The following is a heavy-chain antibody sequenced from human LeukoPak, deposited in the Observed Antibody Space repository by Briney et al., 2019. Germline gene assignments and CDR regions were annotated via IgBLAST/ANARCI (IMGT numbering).Heavy chain of an antibody. CDR1: GFTSSSYA. J-gene: IGHJ4*02. Sequence: GGSLRLSCAASGFTSSSYAMSWVRQAPGKGLEWVSAISGSGGSTYCADSVKGRFTISRDNSKNTLYLQMNSLRAEDTAVYYCAKDELITMIVVVITGFDYWGQGTLSPSPQ. CDR3: AKDELITMIVVVITGFDY. D-gene: IGHD3-22*01. CDR2: ISGSGGST. V-gene: IGHV3-23*01.